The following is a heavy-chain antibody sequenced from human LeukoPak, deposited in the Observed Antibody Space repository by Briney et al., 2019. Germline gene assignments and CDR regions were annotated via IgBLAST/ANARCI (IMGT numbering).Heavy chain of an antibody. CDR2: IYHSGST. J-gene: IGHJ4*02. V-gene: IGHV4-30-2*01. CDR3: ARGRTGKQPPLSY. D-gene: IGHD5-18*01. CDR1: GGSISSGGYS. Sequence: PSETLSLTCAVSGGSISSGGYSWSWIRQPPGKGLEWIGYIYHSGSTYYNPSLKSRVTISVDTSKNQFSLNLSSVTAADTAVYFCARGRTGKQPPLSYWGQGTLVTVSS.